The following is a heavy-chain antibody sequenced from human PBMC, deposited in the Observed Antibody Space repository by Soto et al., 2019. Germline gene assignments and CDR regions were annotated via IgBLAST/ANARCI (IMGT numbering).Heavy chain of an antibody. V-gene: IGHV1-8*01. J-gene: IGHJ4*02. CDR2: MNPNSGNT. Sequence: ASVKVSCKASGYTFTSYDINWVRQATGQGLEWMGWMNPNSGNTGYAQKFQGRVTMTRNTSISTAYMELSSLRSEDTAVYYCARGRKNDFWSGYMFDYWGQGTLVTVSS. D-gene: IGHD3-3*01. CDR1: GYTFTSYD. CDR3: ARGRKNDFWSGYMFDY.